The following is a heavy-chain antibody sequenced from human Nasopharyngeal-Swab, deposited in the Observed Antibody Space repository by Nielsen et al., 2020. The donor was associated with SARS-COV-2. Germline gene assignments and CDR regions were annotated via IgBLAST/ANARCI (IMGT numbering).Heavy chain of an antibody. V-gene: IGHV3-9*01. CDR1: GFKFDDYA. CDR2: IRWNSERI. J-gene: IGHJ4*02. D-gene: IGHD6-13*01. Sequence: SLKISCAASGFKFDDYAMHWVRQAPGRGLEWVSSIRWNSERIGYADSVKGRFTISRDNAKNSLYLQMHNLRPEDTALYYCARGRGYSSSWSLDSWGRGTLVTVSS. CDR3: ARGRGYSSSWSLDS.